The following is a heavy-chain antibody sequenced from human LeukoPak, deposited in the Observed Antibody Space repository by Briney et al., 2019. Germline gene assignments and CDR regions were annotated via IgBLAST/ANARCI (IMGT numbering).Heavy chain of an antibody. J-gene: IGHJ4*02. CDR1: GDSITSFY. Sequence: SETLSLTCTVSGDSITSFYWAWIRQHPGKGLEWIGYIYYSGSTNYNPSLRSRVTISIDTSRNQFSLNLTSVTAADTAMYYCARTEFYDFWSGYPTAFDYWGQGILVTVSS. CDR3: ARTEFYDFWSGYPTAFDY. CDR2: IYYSGST. D-gene: IGHD3-3*01. V-gene: IGHV4-59*08.